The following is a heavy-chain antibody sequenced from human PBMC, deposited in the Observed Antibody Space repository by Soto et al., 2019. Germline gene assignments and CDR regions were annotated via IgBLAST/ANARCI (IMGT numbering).Heavy chain of an antibody. Sequence: QVQLVESGGGVVQPGRSLRLSCAASGFTFSSYGMHLVRQAPGKGLEWVAVISYDGSNKYYADSVKGRFTISRDNSKNTLYLQMNSLRAEDTAVYYCAKSSSHDYWGQGTLVTVSS. D-gene: IGHD6-13*01. J-gene: IGHJ4*02. CDR3: AKSSSHDY. V-gene: IGHV3-30*18. CDR2: ISYDGSNK. CDR1: GFTFSSYG.